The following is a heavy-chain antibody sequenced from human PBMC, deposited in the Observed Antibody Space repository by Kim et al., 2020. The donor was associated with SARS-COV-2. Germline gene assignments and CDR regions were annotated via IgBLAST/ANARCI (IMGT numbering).Heavy chain of an antibody. CDR2: IYSGGST. J-gene: IGHJ4*02. CDR1: GLPVSSNY. Sequence: GGSLRLSCAASGLPVSSNYMSWVRQAPGKGLEWVSVIYSGGSTYYTDSVKGRFTISRDNSKNTLYLHMSSLRVEDTAVYYCAGGTYYYGSGTYSVISPFDYWGQGTLVTVSS. V-gene: IGHV3-53*01. D-gene: IGHD3-10*01. CDR3: AGGTYYYGSGTYSVISPFDY.